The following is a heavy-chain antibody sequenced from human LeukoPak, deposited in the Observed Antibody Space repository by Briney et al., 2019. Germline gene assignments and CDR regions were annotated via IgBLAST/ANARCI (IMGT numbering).Heavy chain of an antibody. Sequence: SETLSLTCTVSRGSISSYYWCWIRQPPGEAREYIGYIYYSGSTNYNPSLKSPVTISVDTSKNQLSLKLSSVTAADTAVYYCARYESSGYYFDYWGQGTLVTVSS. CDR3: ARYESSGYYFDY. CDR2: IYYSGST. CDR1: RGSISSYY. J-gene: IGHJ4*02. D-gene: IGHD3-22*01. V-gene: IGHV4-59*08.